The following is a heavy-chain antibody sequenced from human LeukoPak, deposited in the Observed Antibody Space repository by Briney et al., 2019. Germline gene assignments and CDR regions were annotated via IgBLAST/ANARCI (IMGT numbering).Heavy chain of an antibody. CDR2: IYTSGST. CDR3: ARGNFWSGYPYCSDY. D-gene: IGHD3-3*01. J-gene: IGHJ4*02. Sequence: PSETLSLTCTVSGGSISSYYWSWIRQPAGKGLEWIGRIYTSGSTNYNPSLKSRVTMSVDTSKNQFSLKLSSVTAADTAVYYCARGNFWSGYPYCSDYWGQGTLVTVSS. V-gene: IGHV4-4*07. CDR1: GGSISSYY.